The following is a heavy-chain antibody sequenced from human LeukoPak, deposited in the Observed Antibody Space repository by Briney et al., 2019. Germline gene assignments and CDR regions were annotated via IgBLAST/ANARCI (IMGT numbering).Heavy chain of an antibody. CDR3: ARHAFHNDNSDYYFAH. CDR1: GYSFSNYW. J-gene: IGHJ4*02. CDR2: IYPGEFDI. V-gene: IGHV5-51*01. D-gene: IGHD3-22*01. Sequence: GESLKISCKGSGYSFSNYWIGWVRQMPGKGLEWMGLIYPGEFDIRYSPSFQGQVTISADKSISTAYLQWNSLKASDTAMYYCARHAFHNDNSDYYFAHWGQGTLVTVSS.